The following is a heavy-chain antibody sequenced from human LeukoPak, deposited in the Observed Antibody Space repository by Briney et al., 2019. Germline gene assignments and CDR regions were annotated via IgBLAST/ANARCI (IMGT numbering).Heavy chain of an antibody. D-gene: IGHD6-19*01. CDR1: AASISSSSNY. V-gene: IGHV4-39*07. J-gene: IGHJ4*02. CDR2: IYYGGST. CDR3: ARGVDSSGWHYYFDY. Sequence: SESLSLTWIVYAASISSSSNYWDWIRQPPGKGLDGIGRIYYGGSTYYNPSLTSRVTISVDTSKNQFSLKLSSVSAAATAVYYCARGVDSSGWHYYFDYWGQGTLVTVSS.